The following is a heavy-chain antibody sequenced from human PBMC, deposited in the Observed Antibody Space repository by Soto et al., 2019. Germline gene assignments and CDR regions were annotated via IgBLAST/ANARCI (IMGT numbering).Heavy chain of an antibody. D-gene: IGHD3-10*01. V-gene: IGHV4-30-4*01. CDR1: GGSISSGDYY. Sequence: SETLSLTCTVSGGSISSGDYYWSWIRQPPGKGLEWIGYIYYSGSTYYNPSLKSRVTISVDTSKNQFSLKLSSVTAADTAVYYCARASGGPLWFGELLSHNWFDPWGQGTLGTVSS. CDR3: ARASGGPLWFGELLSHNWFDP. J-gene: IGHJ5*02. CDR2: IYYSGST.